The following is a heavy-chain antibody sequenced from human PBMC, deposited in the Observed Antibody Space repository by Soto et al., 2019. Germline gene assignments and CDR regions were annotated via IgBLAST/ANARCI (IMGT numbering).Heavy chain of an antibody. V-gene: IGHV4-30-4*01. CDR2: IYYSGST. CDR1: GGSISSGDYY. Sequence: QVQLQESGPGLVKPSQTLSLTCTVSGGSISSGDYYWSWIRQPPGKGLEWIGYIYYSGSTYYNPSLKSRVTISVDTSKNQFSLKLSSVTAADTAVYYCARYKYSHITGAYSFDYWGQGTLVTVSS. CDR3: ARYKYSHITGAYSFDY. J-gene: IGHJ4*02. D-gene: IGHD1-20*01.